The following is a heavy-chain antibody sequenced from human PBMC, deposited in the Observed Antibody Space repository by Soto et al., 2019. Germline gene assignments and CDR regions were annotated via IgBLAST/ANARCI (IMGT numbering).Heavy chain of an antibody. Sequence: PGGALRVSCAGCGFAFSNAWINWVRQGPGKGLEWVGRIKSKALGGTTDFAAPVRGRFAITRDDSRNMAYMQTNSLNTEDTAVYYCTTDSDSTMIEVRFDYWGQGTLVTVSS. D-gene: IGHD3-22*01. J-gene: IGHJ4*02. CDR1: GFAFSNAW. CDR2: IKSKALGGTT. V-gene: IGHV3-15*07. CDR3: TTDSDSTMIEVRFDY.